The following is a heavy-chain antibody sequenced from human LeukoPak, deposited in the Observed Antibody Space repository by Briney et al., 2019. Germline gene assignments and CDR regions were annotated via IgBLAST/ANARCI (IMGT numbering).Heavy chain of an antibody. D-gene: IGHD6-13*01. CDR2: IYYSGST. V-gene: IGHV4-31*03. Sequence: PSGTLSLTCTVSGGSISSGGYYWSWIRQHPGKGLEWIGYIYYSGSTYYNPSLKSRVTISVDTSKNQFSLKLSSVTAADTAVYYCAREEPIAAAGTFDYWGQGTLVTVSS. CDR1: GGSISSGGYY. J-gene: IGHJ4*02. CDR3: AREEPIAAAGTFDY.